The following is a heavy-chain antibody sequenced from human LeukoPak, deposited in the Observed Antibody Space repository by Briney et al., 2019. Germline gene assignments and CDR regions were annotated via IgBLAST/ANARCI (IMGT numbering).Heavy chain of an antibody. D-gene: IGHD6-13*01. V-gene: IGHV1-18*01. CDR2: ISAYNGST. Sequence: ASVTVSFKASGYPFTIYGISWVRQAPGQGLEWMGWISAYNGSTNYAQKLQGRVTMTTDTSTSTAYMELRSLRSDDTAMYYCARHAGYSSSWSFDYWGQGTLVTVSS. CDR1: GYPFTIYG. CDR3: ARHAGYSSSWSFDY. J-gene: IGHJ4*02.